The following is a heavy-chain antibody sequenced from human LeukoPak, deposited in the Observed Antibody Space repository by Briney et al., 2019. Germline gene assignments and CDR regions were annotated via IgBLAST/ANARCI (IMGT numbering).Heavy chain of an antibody. CDR3: ARWHMNSQDV. V-gene: IGHV4-4*07. CDR2: IYVGGXX. CDR1: DGSISYYY. J-gene: IGHJ6*02. D-gene: IGHD4-23*01. Sequence: ASETLSLTCTVSDGSISYYYWXXXXQPAXXGLEWIXRIYVGGXXXXXXXLKXRXXXSLDKSKNQLSLRLISVSAADTAVYYCARWHMNSQDVWGRGTTVTVSS.